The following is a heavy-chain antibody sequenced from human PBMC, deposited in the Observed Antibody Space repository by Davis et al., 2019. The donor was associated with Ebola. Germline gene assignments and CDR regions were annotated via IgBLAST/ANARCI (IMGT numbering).Heavy chain of an antibody. J-gene: IGHJ4*02. CDR3: AREGVLGDY. V-gene: IGHV5-51*01. CDR2: IYPRDSDT. CDR1: GYSFTSYW. D-gene: IGHD7-27*01. Sequence: WGSLRLSCKGSGYSFTSYWIAWVRQMPGKGLEWMGIIYPRDSDTRYSPSFQGQVTISADKSISTAYLQWRSLKASDTAMYYCAREGVLGDYWGQGTLVTVSS.